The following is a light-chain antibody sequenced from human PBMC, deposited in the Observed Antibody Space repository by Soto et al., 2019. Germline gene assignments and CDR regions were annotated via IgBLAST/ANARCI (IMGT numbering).Light chain of an antibody. V-gene: IGKV3-20*01. J-gene: IGKJ1*01. Sequence: EIVLTQSPGTLSLSPGERATFSCRASQSVSSNYLAWYQQKPGQAPRRLIFGASIRATGIPDRFSGSGSGTDFTLTISGLEPEDFAVYYCQQYGSSPSTFGQGTKVDNK. CDR3: QQYGSSPST. CDR1: QSVSSNY. CDR2: GAS.